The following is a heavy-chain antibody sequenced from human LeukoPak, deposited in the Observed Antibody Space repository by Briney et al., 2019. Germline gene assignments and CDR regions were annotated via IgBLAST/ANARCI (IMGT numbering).Heavy chain of an antibody. CDR2: IYYSGST. J-gene: IGHJ4*02. Sequence: SETLSLTCTVSGGSISSGDYYWSWIRQHPGKGLEWIGYIYYSGSTYYNPSLKSRVTISVDTSKNQFSLKLSSVTAADTAVYYCARGYDGDGYNHPFDYWGQGTLVTVSS. CDR3: ARGYDGDGYNHPFDY. D-gene: IGHD5-24*01. CDR1: GGSISSGDYY. V-gene: IGHV4-31*03.